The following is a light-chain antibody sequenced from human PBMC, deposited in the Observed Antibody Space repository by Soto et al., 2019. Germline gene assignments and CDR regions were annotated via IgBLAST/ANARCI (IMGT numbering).Light chain of an antibody. CDR1: QDINRW. V-gene: IGKV1-5*01. CDR2: NAD. J-gene: IGKJ1*01. CDR3: QQFSLYWA. Sequence: DIQITHSPSTLSASLGYIFTITFRASQDINRWLAWYQQKPGKAPKILIYNADTLESGVPSRFSGSGYGTEFILTISSLQPDDFATYYCQQFSLYWAFGQGTKVDIK.